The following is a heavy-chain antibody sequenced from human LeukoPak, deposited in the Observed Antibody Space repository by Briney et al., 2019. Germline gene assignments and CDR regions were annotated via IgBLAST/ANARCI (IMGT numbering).Heavy chain of an antibody. CDR2: IYYSGST. Sequence: PSETLSLTCTVSGGSISSSSYYWGWIRQPPGKGLEWIGSIYYSGSTYYNPSLKSRVTISVDTSKNQFSLKLSSVTAADTAVYYCARRSTSYLDYWGQGTLVTVSS. J-gene: IGHJ4*02. CDR1: GGSISSSSYY. V-gene: IGHV4-39*01. CDR3: ARRSTSYLDY. D-gene: IGHD2-2*01.